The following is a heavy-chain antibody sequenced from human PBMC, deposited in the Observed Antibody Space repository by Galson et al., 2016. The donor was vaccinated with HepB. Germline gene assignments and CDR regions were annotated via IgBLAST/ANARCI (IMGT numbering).Heavy chain of an antibody. CDR1: GGSISSGGYY. J-gene: IGHJ4*02. V-gene: IGHV4-31*03. Sequence: TLSLTCTVSGGSISSGGYYWSWIRQHPGKGLEWIGYIYYSGSTYYNPSLRSRVTISADTSKNQFSLKVSSVTAADTAVYYCASWGYSSSRYSDYWGQGTLVTVSS. CDR3: ASWGYSSSRYSDY. D-gene: IGHD6-13*01. CDR2: IYYSGST.